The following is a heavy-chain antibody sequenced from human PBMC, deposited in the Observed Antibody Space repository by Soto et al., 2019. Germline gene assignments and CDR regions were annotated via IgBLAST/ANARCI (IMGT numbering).Heavy chain of an antibody. CDR2: ISSSSSYT. J-gene: IGHJ4*02. D-gene: IGHD6-13*01. V-gene: IGHV3-11*03. CDR3: ARLSIAAALAREFDY. Sequence: GGSLRLSCAASGFTFSDYYMSWIRQAPGKGLEWVSYISSSSSYTNYADSVKGRFTISRDNAKNSLYLQMNSLRAEDTAVYYCARLSIAAALAREFDYWGQGTLVTVSS. CDR1: GFTFSDYY.